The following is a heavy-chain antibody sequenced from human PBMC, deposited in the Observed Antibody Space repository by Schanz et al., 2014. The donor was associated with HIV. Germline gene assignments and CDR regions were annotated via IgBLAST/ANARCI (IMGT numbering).Heavy chain of an antibody. D-gene: IGHD3-22*01. CDR2: ISGSGGGT. CDR1: GFTFNNYA. CDR3: AKDRNQYDSRYIGKGNYYYYYGMDV. Sequence: EVQLLDSGGGLVQPGGSLRLSCVASGFTFNNYAMNWVRQTPGKGLEWVSAISGSGGGTYYADSVKGRFTISRDNSKNTLYLQAKSLRPEDTAVYYCAKDRNQYDSRYIGKGNYYYYYGMDVWGQGTTVTVSS. V-gene: IGHV3-23*01. J-gene: IGHJ6*02.